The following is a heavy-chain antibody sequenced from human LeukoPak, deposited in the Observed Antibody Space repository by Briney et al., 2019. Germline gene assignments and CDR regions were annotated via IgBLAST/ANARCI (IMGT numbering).Heavy chain of an antibody. J-gene: IGHJ4*02. D-gene: IGHD2/OR15-2a*01. CDR2: IHSDGSST. Sequence: GGSLRLSCVASGFTFSSTWMHWFRQAPGKGPVWVSRIHSDGSSTIYADSVKGRFAISRDNARNSLYLQMNSLRVEDTAVYYCAKDGWLESGRTPFCFDSWGQGTLVTVSS. V-gene: IGHV3-74*01. CDR1: GFTFSSTW. CDR3: AKDGWLESGRTPFCFDS.